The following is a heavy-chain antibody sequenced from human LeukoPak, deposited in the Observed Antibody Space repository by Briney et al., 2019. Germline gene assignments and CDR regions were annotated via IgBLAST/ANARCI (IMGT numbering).Heavy chain of an antibody. D-gene: IGHD2-8*01. V-gene: IGHV3-7*01. CDR1: GFTFSNDW. J-gene: IGHJ1*01. CDR3: ARDSRGYCTNGVCYSQH. Sequence: GGSLRLSCAASGFTFSNDWMTWVRQAPGKGLEWVANIKKDGSQKNYVDSVEGRFTISRDNAKNSVYLQMNSLRAEDTAVYYCARDSRGYCTNGVCYSQHWGQGTLVTVSS. CDR2: IKKDGSQK.